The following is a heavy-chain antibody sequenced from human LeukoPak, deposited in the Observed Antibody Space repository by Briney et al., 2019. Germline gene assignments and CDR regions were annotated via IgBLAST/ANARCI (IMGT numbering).Heavy chain of an antibody. Sequence: GGSLRLSCAASGFTFSSYSMNWVRQAPGKGLEWVSSISSSSSYIYYADSVKGRFTISRDNAKNSLYLQMNSLRAEDTAVYYCARDLVRGWTMGMDVWGQGTTVTVSS. V-gene: IGHV3-21*01. CDR2: ISSSSSYI. D-gene: IGHD6-6*01. CDR3: ARDLVRGWTMGMDV. J-gene: IGHJ6*02. CDR1: GFTFSSYS.